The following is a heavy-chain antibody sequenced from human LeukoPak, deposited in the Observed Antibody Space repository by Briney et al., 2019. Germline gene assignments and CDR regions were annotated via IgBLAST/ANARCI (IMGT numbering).Heavy chain of an antibody. Sequence: PSETLSLTCAVYGGSFSGYYWSWIRQPPGKGLEWIGEINHSGSTNYNPSLKSRVTISVDTSKNQLSLKLSSVTAADTAVYYCARGTITMVRGVHLVDYWGQGTLVTVSS. CDR3: ARGTITMVRGVHLVDY. CDR1: GGSFSGYY. V-gene: IGHV4-34*01. J-gene: IGHJ4*02. D-gene: IGHD3-10*01. CDR2: INHSGST.